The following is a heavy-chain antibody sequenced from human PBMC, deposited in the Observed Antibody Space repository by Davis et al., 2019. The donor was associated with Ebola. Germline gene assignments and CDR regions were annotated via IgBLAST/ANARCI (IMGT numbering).Heavy chain of an antibody. CDR2: IIPMVGTA. CDR1: GGTFSTYD. CDR3: ARDLGRYDDH. Sequence: AASVKVSCKASGGTFSTYDINWVRQAPGQGLEWMGRIIPMVGTATYALKFQGRVTITADKSTSTAYMEMSGLRSEDTAVYYCARDLGRYDDHWGQGTLVTVSS. D-gene: IGHD1-26*01. J-gene: IGHJ4*02. V-gene: IGHV1-69*04.